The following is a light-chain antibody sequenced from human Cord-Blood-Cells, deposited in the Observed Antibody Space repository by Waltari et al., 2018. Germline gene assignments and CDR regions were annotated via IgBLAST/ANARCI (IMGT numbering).Light chain of an antibody. J-gene: IGKJ5*01. V-gene: IGKV2-28*01. CDR3: MQALQTPH. CDR1: QSLLHSNGYNY. Sequence: DIVMTQSPLSLPVTPGEPASISCRSSQSLLHSNGYNYLDWYLQKPGHSPQLLIYLGSNRASGVPGRFSGSGSGTDFTLKISRVEAEDVGVYYCMQALQTPHFGQGTRLEIK. CDR2: LGS.